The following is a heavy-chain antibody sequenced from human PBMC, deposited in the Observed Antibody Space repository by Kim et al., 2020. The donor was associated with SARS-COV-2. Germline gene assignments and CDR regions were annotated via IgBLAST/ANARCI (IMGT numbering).Heavy chain of an antibody. CDR2: YN. J-gene: IGHJ4*02. Sequence: YNGYAVSVKSRLTINPATSKTQFSLQLNSVTPDDTAVYYCAREVKYYFDYWGQGTLVTVSS. V-gene: IGHV6-1*01. CDR3: AREVKYYFDY.